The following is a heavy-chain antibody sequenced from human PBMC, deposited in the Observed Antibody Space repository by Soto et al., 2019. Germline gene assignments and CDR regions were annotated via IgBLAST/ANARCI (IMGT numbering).Heavy chain of an antibody. CDR2: IYSGGST. D-gene: IGHD1-1*01. CDR1: GFTVSSNY. CDR3: ARDRNTHDVCGALDI. V-gene: IGHV3-66*01. Sequence: EVQLVESGGGLVQPGGSLRLSCAASGFTVSSNYMSWLRQAPGKGLEWVSVIYSGGSTYYAASVKGRFTISRDNSKNTLYLHMNTMRAEDTAVYYCARDRNTHDVCGALDIWGHGTMGTVSS. J-gene: IGHJ3*02.